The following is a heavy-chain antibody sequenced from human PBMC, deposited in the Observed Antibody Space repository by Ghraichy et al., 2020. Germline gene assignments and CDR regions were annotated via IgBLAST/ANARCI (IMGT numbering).Heavy chain of an antibody. D-gene: IGHD3-10*01. CDR1: GFTFSDHG. Sequence: GGSLRLSCAASGFTFSDHGMSWVRQAPGKGLEWVSVVSGGGGRTQYADSVKGRFLISRDNSNNTLYLQMNSLRAEDTATYYCAQHPSASGSDRWFDSWGQGTLVTVSS. J-gene: IGHJ5*01. V-gene: IGHV3-23*01. CDR3: AQHPSASGSDRWFDS. CDR2: VSGGGGRT.